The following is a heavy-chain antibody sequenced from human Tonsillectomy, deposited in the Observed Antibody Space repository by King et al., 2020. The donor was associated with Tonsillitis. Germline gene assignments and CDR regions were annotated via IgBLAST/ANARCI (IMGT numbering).Heavy chain of an antibody. CDR1: GFTFSSYA. J-gene: IGHJ4*02. V-gene: IGHV3-30-3*01. Sequence: VQLVESGGGVVQPGRSLRLSCAASGFTFSSYAMHWVRQAPGKGLEWVAVISYDGSNKYYADSVKGRFTISRDNSKNTLYLQMNSLSAEDTAVYYCARDHRLITFGGVIVYWGQGTLVTVSS. CDR2: ISYDGSNK. CDR3: ARDHRLITFGGVIVY. D-gene: IGHD3-16*01.